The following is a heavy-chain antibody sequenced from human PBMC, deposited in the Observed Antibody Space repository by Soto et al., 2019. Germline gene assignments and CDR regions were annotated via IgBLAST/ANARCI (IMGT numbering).Heavy chain of an antibody. V-gene: IGHV3-23*01. Sequence: PGGSLRLSCAASGFSFSSYAMSWVRKAPGKGQGWVSGISGRGGSTYHADYAKDRFNISRANSKNTPYLQMNSLRGEDTAVYYSAKCQGEYRLLAQYYFDYWGQGPLVTVSS. CDR1: GFSFSSYA. J-gene: IGHJ4*02. CDR3: AKCQGEYRLLAQYYFDY. CDR2: ISGRGGST. D-gene: IGHD2-2*01.